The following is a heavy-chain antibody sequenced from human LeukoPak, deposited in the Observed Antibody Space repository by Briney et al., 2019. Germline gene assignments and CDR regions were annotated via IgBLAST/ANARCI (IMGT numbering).Heavy chain of an antibody. D-gene: IGHD3/OR15-3a*01. V-gene: IGHV3-11*04. CDR3: ARVGGDYWTPSAYAFDI. J-gene: IGHJ3*02. CDR2: ISTTGRTI. Sequence: GGSLRLSCAASGFTFSDYYMSWIRQAPGKGLEWVSYISTTGRTIYYADSVKGRFTISRDNAKNSLYLQMNSLRAEDTAVYYCARVGGDYWTPSAYAFDIWGQGTMVTVSS. CDR1: GFTFSDYY.